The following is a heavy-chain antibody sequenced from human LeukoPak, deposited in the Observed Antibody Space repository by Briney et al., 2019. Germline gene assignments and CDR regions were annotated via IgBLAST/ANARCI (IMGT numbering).Heavy chain of an antibody. CDR1: GGSFSGYF. V-gene: IGHV4-34*01. CDR3: ARVPERGYCNSTSCYYYYYYGMDV. D-gene: IGHD2-2*01. CDR2: INHSGIT. J-gene: IGHJ6*02. Sequence: SESLSLTCAVYGGSFSGYFWSWIRQPPGKGLEWIGEINHSGITNYNPSLKSRVTISVDTSKNQFSLKLSSVTAADTAVYYCARVPERGYCNSTSCYYYYYYGMDVWGQGTTVTVS.